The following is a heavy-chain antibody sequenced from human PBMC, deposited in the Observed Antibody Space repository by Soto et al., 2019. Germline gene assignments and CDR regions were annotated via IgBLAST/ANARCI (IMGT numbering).Heavy chain of an antibody. V-gene: IGHV3-74*03. D-gene: IGHD7-27*01. J-gene: IGHJ4*02. CDR3: TRGGSTTTDWGLFSY. CDR2: VNSDGTST. Sequence: EVQLVESGGGLVQPGGSLRLSCAASGFTFSNYWIHWVRQVPGQGLVWVSRVNSDGTSTSYADFVKGRFTITRDNAKNTFYLQMDNLGADDTAVYYCTRGGSTTTDWGLFSYWGQGALVAVSS. CDR1: GFTFSNYW.